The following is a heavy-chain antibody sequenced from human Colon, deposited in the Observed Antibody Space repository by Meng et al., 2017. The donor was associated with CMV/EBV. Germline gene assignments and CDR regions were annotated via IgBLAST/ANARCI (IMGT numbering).Heavy chain of an antibody. CDR3: ARNGFYSLDF. D-gene: IGHD3-22*01. CDR1: GDSMSSSNW. CDR2: IYHGESA. Sequence: RTCAVSGDSMSSSNWWSWVRQPPGKGLEWIGEIYHGESATYNPSLKSRVTISVDKSKNQLSLKLSSVTAADTAVYYCARNGFYSLDFWGQGTLVTVSS. V-gene: IGHV4-4*02. J-gene: IGHJ4*02.